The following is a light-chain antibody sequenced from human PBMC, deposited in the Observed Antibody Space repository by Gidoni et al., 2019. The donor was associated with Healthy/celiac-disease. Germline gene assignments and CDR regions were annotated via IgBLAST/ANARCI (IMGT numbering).Light chain of an antibody. CDR2: DAS. V-gene: IGKV3-11*01. CDR1: QSVSSY. Sequence: EIVLTQSPATLSLSPGERATLSCRASQSVSSYLAWYQQKPGQAPRLLIYDASTRATGIPARFSGSGSGTDFTLTISSLEPEDFAVYYCQQRSNWRFTFXPXTKVXIK. J-gene: IGKJ3*01. CDR3: QQRSNWRFT.